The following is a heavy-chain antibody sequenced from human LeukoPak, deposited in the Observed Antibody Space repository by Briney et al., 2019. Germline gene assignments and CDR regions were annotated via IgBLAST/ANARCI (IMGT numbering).Heavy chain of an antibody. CDR3: ARVGGPPTFDTRGYFDY. CDR2: INWNGGST. J-gene: IGHJ4*02. CDR1: GFTFDDYG. V-gene: IGHV3-20*04. D-gene: IGHD2-15*01. Sequence: TGGSLRLSCAASGFTFDDYGMSWVRQAPGKGLEWVSGINWNGGSTGYADSVKGRFTISRDNAKNSLYLQMNSLRAEDTALYYCARVGGPPTFDTRGYFDYWGQGTLVTVSS.